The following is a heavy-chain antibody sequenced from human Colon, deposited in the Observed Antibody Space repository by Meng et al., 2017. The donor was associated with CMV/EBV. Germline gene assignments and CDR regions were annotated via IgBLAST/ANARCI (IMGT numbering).Heavy chain of an antibody. CDR3: ARDSHTSGHCPDGVCLNPFDS. CDR2: ISNYGGDR. V-gene: IGHV3-21*04. Sequence: GGSLRLSWAGSGFTFGSYAMSWVRQAPGKGLEWIAFISNYGGDRKYTESVTGRFTISRDNAKNLLFLQMNSLRAEDTAVYYCARDSHTSGHCPDGVCLNPFDSWGQGTVVTVSS. J-gene: IGHJ4*02. D-gene: IGHD2-8*01. CDR1: GFTFGSYA.